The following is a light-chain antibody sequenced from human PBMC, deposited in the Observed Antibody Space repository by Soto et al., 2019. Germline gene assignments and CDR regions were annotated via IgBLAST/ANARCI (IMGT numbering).Light chain of an antibody. J-gene: IGLJ1*01. CDR1: SSDVGGYNY. CDR2: DVS. V-gene: IGLV2-14*01. Sequence: QSVLTQPASVSASPGHSITISCTGTSSDVGGYNYVSWYQQHPGKAPKLMIYDVSNRPSGVSNRFSGSKSGNTASLTISGLQAEDEADYYCSSYTSSSTLEGVFGTGTKVTVL. CDR3: SSYTSSSTLEGV.